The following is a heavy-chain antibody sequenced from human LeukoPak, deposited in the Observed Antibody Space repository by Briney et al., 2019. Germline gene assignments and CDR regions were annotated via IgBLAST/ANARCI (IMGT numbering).Heavy chain of an antibody. CDR1: GYSFTSHY. J-gene: IGHJ5*02. D-gene: IGHD1-26*01. V-gene: IGHV1-46*01. CDR2: INPSGSST. CDR3: ARDNSVGDVAWWFDP. Sequence: RASVKVSCKASGYSFTSHYMHWVRQAPGQGLEWLGLINPSGSSTLYAQKFQGRITMTRDMSTTTDYMELSSLTYDDTAVYYCARDNSVGDVAWWFDPWGQGTLVTVSS.